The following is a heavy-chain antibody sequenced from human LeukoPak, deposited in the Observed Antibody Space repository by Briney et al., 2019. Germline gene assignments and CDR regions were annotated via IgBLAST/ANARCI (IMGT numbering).Heavy chain of an antibody. CDR2: ISSSSSYI. Sequence: GGSLRLSCAASGFTFSSYSMNWVRQAPGKGLEWVSSISSSSSYIYYADSVKGRFTISRDNSKNTLYLQMNSLRAEDTALYYCAREGVAAVAFDYWGQGTLLTVSS. D-gene: IGHD6-13*01. J-gene: IGHJ4*02. CDR3: AREGVAAVAFDY. V-gene: IGHV3-21*01. CDR1: GFTFSSYS.